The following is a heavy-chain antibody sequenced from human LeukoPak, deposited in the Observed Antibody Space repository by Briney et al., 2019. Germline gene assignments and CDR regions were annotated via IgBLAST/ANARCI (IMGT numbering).Heavy chain of an antibody. CDR2: TYYRSKWYN. Sequence: SQTLSLTCAISGDSVSSNSAAWNRIRQSPSRGLEWLGRTYYRSKWYNDYAVSVKSRITINPDTSKNQFSLQLNSVTPEDTAVYYCAAAGDTYYYYGMDVWGQGTTVTVSS. CDR1: GDSVSSNSAA. J-gene: IGHJ6*02. D-gene: IGHD6-13*01. V-gene: IGHV6-1*01. CDR3: AAAGDTYYYYGMDV.